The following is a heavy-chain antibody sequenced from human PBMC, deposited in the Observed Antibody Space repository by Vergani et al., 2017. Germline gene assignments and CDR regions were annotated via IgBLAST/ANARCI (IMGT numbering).Heavy chain of an antibody. CDR1: GFTFSSYA. J-gene: IGHJ6*03. CDR3: ARXPDSSSSYYYYMDV. V-gene: IGHV3-30-3*01. CDR2: ISYDGSNK. Sequence: QVQLVESGGGVVQPGRSLRLSCAASGFTFSSYAMHWVRQAPGKGLEWVAVISYDGSNKYYADSVKGRFTISRDNSKNTLYLQMNSLRAEDTAVYYCARXPDSSSSYYYYMDVWGKGTTVTVSS. D-gene: IGHD6-6*01.